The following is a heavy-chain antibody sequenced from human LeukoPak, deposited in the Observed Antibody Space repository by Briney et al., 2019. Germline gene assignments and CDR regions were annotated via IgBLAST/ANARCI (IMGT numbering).Heavy chain of an antibody. CDR2: IYYSGTT. V-gene: IGHV4-31*03. Sequence: SETLSLTCTVSGGSISSSGYYWSWIRQHPGKGLEWIGYIYYSGTTYSNPSLKSRVTMSVDTSKNQFSLKVSSVTAADTAVYFCAGGSDSSKMRYWGQGTLVTVSS. J-gene: IGHJ4*02. CDR3: AGGSDSSKMRY. CDR1: GGSISSSGYY. D-gene: IGHD6-13*01.